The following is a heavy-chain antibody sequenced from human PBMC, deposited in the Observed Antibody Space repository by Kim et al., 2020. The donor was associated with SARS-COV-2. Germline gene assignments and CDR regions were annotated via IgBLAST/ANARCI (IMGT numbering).Heavy chain of an antibody. CDR3: ARGRNYFGP. CDR2: ISSSGRVW. CDR1: GFMYSADE. Sequence: GGSLRLSCAASGFMYSADEMNWVRQAPGKGLEWIAYISSSGRVWFYAESVKGRFTISRDNAKNSLYLQMNSLRGDDTAIYYCARGRNYFGPWGQVTLVTVSS. V-gene: IGHV3-48*03. D-gene: IGHD1-7*01. J-gene: IGHJ5*02.